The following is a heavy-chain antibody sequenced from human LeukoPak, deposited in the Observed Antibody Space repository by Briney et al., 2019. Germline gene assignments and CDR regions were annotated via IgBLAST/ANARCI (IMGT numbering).Heavy chain of an antibody. CDR2: IDTDGIGT. Sequence: GGSLRLSCAASGFTFSNYWMHWVLQAPGKGLVWVSRIDTDGIGTRYADSVKSRFTISRDNAKNTLYLQMNSLTVEDTGVYFCVRSYNLNFDYWGQGTLVTVSS. D-gene: IGHD3-10*01. V-gene: IGHV3-74*01. CDR3: VRSYNLNFDY. J-gene: IGHJ4*02. CDR1: GFTFSNYW.